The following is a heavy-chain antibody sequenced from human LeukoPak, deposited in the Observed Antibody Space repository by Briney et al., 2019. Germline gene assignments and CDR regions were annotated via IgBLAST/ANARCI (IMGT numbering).Heavy chain of an antibody. CDR3: ARVRGSYATDY. V-gene: IGHV3-11*04. J-gene: IGHJ4*02. CDR2: ISSSGSTT. D-gene: IGHD3-16*01. CDR1: GFTFSDYY. Sequence: PGGSLRLSXAASGFTFSDYYMSWIRQAPGKGLEWVSYISSSGSTTSYADSVKGRFTISRDNAKNSLYLQMNSLRAEDTAVYYCARVRGSYATDYWGQGTLATVSS.